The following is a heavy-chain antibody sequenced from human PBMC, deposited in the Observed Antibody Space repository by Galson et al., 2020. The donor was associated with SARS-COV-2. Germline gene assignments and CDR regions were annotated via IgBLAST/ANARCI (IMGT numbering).Heavy chain of an antibody. D-gene: IGHD2-2*01. CDR3: ARDQPIVVEPTATYFDS. J-gene: IGHJ4*02. CDR1: GFTFTSYA. Sequence: GESLKISCAASGFTFTSYAMHWVRQAPGKGLEWVSFIRYPASYKYYADSVKGRFTISRDNSKNTLYLQMNSLRAEDTAVYYCARDQPIVVEPTATYFDSWGQGTPVTVSS. V-gene: IGHV3-30*02. CDR2: IRYPASYK.